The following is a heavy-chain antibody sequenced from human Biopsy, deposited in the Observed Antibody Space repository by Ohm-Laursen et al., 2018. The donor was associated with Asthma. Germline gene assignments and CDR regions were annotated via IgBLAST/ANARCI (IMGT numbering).Heavy chain of an antibody. J-gene: IGHJ4*02. CDR2: ISGSGGST. CDR3: AREGIAVAHFDY. V-gene: IGHV3-23*01. D-gene: IGHD6-19*01. Sequence: GSLRLSCAATGFTFSSYAMSWVRQAPGKGLEWVSAISGSGGSTYYADSVKGRFTISRDNSKNTLYLQMNSLRAEDTAVYYCAREGIAVAHFDYWGQGTLVTVSS. CDR1: GFTFSSYA.